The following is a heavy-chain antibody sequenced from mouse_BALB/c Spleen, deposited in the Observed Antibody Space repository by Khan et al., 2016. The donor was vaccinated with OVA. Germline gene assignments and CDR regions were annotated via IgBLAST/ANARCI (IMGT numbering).Heavy chain of an antibody. J-gene: IGHJ2*01. CDR3: ARRGLRWDFDY. CDR2: INPSTAYT. CDR1: GYTFINYW. Sequence: VQLQESGAELAKPGASVKMSCKASGYTFINYWILWVKQRPGQGLEWIGYINPSTAYTEYNQNFKDKATLTADKSSRTAYMQLSSLTSEDSAVYYGARRGLRWDFDYWGQGTTLTVSS. D-gene: IGHD1-1*01. V-gene: IGHV1-7*01.